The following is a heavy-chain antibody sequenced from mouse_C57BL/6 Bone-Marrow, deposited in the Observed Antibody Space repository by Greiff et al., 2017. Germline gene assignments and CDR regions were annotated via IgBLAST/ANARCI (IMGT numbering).Heavy chain of an antibody. D-gene: IGHD1-1*01. V-gene: IGHV1-81*01. CDR2: IYPRNGNT. CDR1: GYTFTSDG. CDR3: ATCYDSSYHAY. J-gene: IGHJ3*01. Sequence: VQLQESGAELARPGASVKLSCTASGYTFTSDGISWVKQRTGQGLEWIGEIYPRNGNTYYNEQFKGKATLTADKSSSPAYMELRSLTSEDSAVYFWATCYDSSYHAYWGQGTLVTGSA.